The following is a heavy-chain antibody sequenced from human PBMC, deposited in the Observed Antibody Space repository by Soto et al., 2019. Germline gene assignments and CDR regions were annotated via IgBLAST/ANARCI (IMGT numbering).Heavy chain of an antibody. J-gene: IGHJ5*02. D-gene: IGHD2-15*01. V-gene: IGHV3-11*04. CDR3: ARDPRGVGRPTHGFDP. CDR2: ISSSGSTI. Sequence: LRLSCAASGFTFSDYYMSWIRQAPGKGLEWVSYISSSGSTIYYADSVKGRFTISRDNAKNSLYLQMNSLRDEDTAVYYCARDPRGVGRPTHGFDPWGQGTLVTVSS. CDR1: GFTFSDYY.